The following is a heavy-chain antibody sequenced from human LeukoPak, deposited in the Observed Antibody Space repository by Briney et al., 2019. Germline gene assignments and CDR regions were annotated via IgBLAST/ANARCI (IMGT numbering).Heavy chain of an antibody. CDR2: IYYSGST. V-gene: IGHV4-61*01. J-gene: IGHJ6*03. CDR1: GGSISSSSYY. CDR3: ARGRVGVMTSFYMDV. Sequence: SETLSLTCTVSGGSISSSSYYWSWIRQPPGKGLEWIGYIYYSGSTNYNPSLKSRVTISVDTSKNQFSLKLSSVTAADTAVYYCARGRVGVMTSFYMDVWGKGTTVTISS. D-gene: IGHD3-3*01.